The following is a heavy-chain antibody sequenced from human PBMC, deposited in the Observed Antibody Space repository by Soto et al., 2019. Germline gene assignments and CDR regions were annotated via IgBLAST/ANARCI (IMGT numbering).Heavy chain of an antibody. J-gene: IGHJ6*02. CDR1: GYTFTSYG. CDR3: ARPLPGLRFLGWVPGYYYGMDV. CDR2: ISAYNGNT. Sequence: GASVKVSCKASGYTFTSYGISWVRQAPGQGLEWMGWISAYNGNTNYAQKLQGRVTMTTDTSTSTAYMELRSLRSDDTAVYYCARPLPGLRFLGWVPGYYYGMDVWGQGTTVTVSS. D-gene: IGHD3-3*01. V-gene: IGHV1-18*01.